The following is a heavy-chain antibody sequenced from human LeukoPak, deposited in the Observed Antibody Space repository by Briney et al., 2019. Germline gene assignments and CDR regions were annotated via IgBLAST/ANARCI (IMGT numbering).Heavy chain of an antibody. Sequence: GGSLRLSCAASGFTFSSYAMSWVRQAPGKGLEWVANIKQDGSEKYYVDSVKGRFTISRDNAKNSLYLQMNSLRAEDTAVYYCARDHYGSGSLPYDYWGQGTLVTVSS. CDR3: ARDHYGSGSLPYDY. D-gene: IGHD3-10*01. CDR2: IKQDGSEK. V-gene: IGHV3-7*01. CDR1: GFTFSSYA. J-gene: IGHJ4*02.